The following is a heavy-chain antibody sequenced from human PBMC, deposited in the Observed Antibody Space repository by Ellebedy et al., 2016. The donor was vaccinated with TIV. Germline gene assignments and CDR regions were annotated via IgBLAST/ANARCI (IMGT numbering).Heavy chain of an antibody. Sequence: GESLKISCTCSGYSFTTYRIGWVRQMPGKGLEWMGIIYPSDSDTRYSPSFQGQATISADKSISTAYLQWSSLKASDTAMYYCAKLGHSSWYDYWGQGTLVTVSS. CDR1: GYSFTTYR. V-gene: IGHV5-51*01. CDR2: IYPSDSDT. J-gene: IGHJ4*02. CDR3: AKLGHSSWYDY. D-gene: IGHD6-13*01.